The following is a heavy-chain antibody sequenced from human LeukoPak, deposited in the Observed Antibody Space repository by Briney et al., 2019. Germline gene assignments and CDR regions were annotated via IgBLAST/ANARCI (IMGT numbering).Heavy chain of an antibody. D-gene: IGHD1-26*01. V-gene: IGHV4-61*02. Sequence: SETLSLTCTVSGGSISSGSYYWSWIRQPAGKGLEWIGRIYTSGRTNYNPSLKSRVTISVDTSKNQFSLKLSSVTAADTAVYYCARANGSHRDDFDIWGQGTMVTVSS. J-gene: IGHJ3*02. CDR2: IYTSGRT. CDR3: ARANGSHRDDFDI. CDR1: GGSISSGSYY.